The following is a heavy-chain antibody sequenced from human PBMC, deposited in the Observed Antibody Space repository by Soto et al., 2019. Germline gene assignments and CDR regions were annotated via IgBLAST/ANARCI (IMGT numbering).Heavy chain of an antibody. Sequence: QSGGSLRLSCAASGFTFSSYAMHWVRQAPGKGLEWVAVISYDGSNKYYADSVKGRFTISRDNSKNTLYLQMNSLRAEDTAVYYCARDVVVVVPASPRYGMDVWGQGTTVTVSS. J-gene: IGHJ6*02. CDR1: GFTFSSYA. CDR2: ISYDGSNK. V-gene: IGHV3-30-3*01. D-gene: IGHD2-2*01. CDR3: ARDVVVVVPASPRYGMDV.